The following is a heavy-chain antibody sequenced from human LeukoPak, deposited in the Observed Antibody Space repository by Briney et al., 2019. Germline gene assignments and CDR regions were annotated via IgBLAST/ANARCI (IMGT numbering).Heavy chain of an antibody. CDR1: GYTFTSYA. D-gene: IGHD3-22*01. CDR2: INTNTGNP. Sequence: ASVKVSCKASGYTFTSYAMNWVRQAPGQGLEWMGWINTNTGNPTYAQGFTGRFVFSLDTSVSTAYLQISSLKAEDTAVYYCARAPYCYDSSGYYEYYFDYWGQGTLVTVSS. CDR3: ARAPYCYDSSGYYEYYFDY. V-gene: IGHV7-4-1*02. J-gene: IGHJ4*02.